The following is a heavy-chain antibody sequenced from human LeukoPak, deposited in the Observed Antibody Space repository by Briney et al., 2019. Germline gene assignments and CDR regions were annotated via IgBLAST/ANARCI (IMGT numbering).Heavy chain of an antibody. CDR2: ISSSSSTI. CDR3: AKHSSGITVAGTIQY. J-gene: IGHJ4*02. V-gene: IGHV3-48*01. D-gene: IGHD6-19*01. Sequence: GGSLRLSCAASGFTFSSYSMNWVRQAPGKGLEWVSYISSSSSTIYYADSVKGRFTISRDNSKNTLDLQMSSLRADDTAVYYCAKHSSGITVAGTIQYWGQGTLVTVSS. CDR1: GFTFSSYS.